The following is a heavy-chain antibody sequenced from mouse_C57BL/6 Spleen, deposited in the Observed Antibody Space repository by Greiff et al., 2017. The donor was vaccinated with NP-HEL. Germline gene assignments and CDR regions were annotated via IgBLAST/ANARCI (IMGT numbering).Heavy chain of an antibody. J-gene: IGHJ4*01. CDR1: GFTFSDYY. D-gene: IGHD1-1*01. V-gene: IGHV5-16*01. CDR3: ARDYYGSGAMDY. Sequence: EVKVVESEGGLVQPGSSMKLSCTASGFTFSDYYMAWVRQVPEKGLEWVANINYDGSSTYYLDSLKSRFIISRDNAKNILYLQMSSLKSEDTATYYCARDYYGSGAMDYWGQGTSVTVSS. CDR2: INYDGSST.